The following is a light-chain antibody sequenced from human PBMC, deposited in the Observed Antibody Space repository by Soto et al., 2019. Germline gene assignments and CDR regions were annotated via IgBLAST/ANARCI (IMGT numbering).Light chain of an antibody. CDR3: QQTRAYPST. J-gene: IGKJ4*01. Sequence: DVQMTQSPSTLSASVGDRVTITCRASQSINNLLSWYQQKPGKAPKFLIYDVYTLESGVTSRFSGSGSGTDFTLTISSLQAEDFASYYCQQTRAYPSTVGEGTKVDIK. CDR1: QSINNL. V-gene: IGKV1-5*01. CDR2: DVY.